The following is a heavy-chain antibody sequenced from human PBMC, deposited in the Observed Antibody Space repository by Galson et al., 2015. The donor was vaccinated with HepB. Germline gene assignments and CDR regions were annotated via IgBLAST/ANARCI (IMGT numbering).Heavy chain of an antibody. Sequence: SVKVSCKASGYTFTSYGISWVRQAPGQGLEWMGWISAYNGNTNYAQKLQGRVTMTTDTSTSTAYMELRSLRSDDTAVYYCARVPGVLGYCSSTSCYYYGMDVWGQGTTVTVSS. CDR1: GYTFTSYG. CDR2: ISAYNGNT. D-gene: IGHD2-2*01. J-gene: IGHJ6*02. CDR3: ARVPGVLGYCSSTSCYYYGMDV. V-gene: IGHV1-18*04.